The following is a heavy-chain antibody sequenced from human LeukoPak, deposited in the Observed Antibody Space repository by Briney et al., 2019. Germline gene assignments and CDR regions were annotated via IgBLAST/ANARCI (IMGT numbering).Heavy chain of an antibody. V-gene: IGHV3-23*01. CDR3: AKVLEARYSSGWYSGFDY. CDR1: GFTFSSYA. D-gene: IGHD6-19*01. Sequence: GSLRLSCAASGFTFSSYAMSWVRQAPGKGLEWVSAISGRGGSTYYADSVKGRFTISRDNSKNTLYLQMNSLRAEDTAVYYCAKVLEARYSSGWYSGFDYWGQGTLVTVSS. J-gene: IGHJ4*02. CDR2: ISGRGGST.